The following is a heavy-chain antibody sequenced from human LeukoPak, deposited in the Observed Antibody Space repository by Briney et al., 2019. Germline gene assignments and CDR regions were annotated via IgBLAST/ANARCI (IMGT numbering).Heavy chain of an antibody. Sequence: SETLSLTCAVSGGSISSSDWWSWVRQPPGKGLEWIGEIHHSGSTNYNPSLKSRITISIDRSENQFSLRLSSVTAADTALYYCATFGIAVASEKSDYWGQGTLVTVSS. J-gene: IGHJ4*02. CDR1: GGSISSSDW. CDR2: IHHSGST. CDR3: ATFGIAVASEKSDY. V-gene: IGHV4-4*02. D-gene: IGHD6-19*01.